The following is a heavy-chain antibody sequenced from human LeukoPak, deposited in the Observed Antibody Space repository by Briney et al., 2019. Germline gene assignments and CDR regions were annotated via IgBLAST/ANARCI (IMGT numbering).Heavy chain of an antibody. CDR3: ARAGIVATIESRAFDI. CDR1: GYTFTSYY. D-gene: IGHD5-12*01. CDR2: INPSGGST. J-gene: IGHJ3*02. V-gene: IGHV1-46*01. Sequence: ASVKVSCKASGYTFTSYYMHWVRQAPGQGLEWMGIINPSGGSTSYAQKFQGRVTMTRDTSTSTDYLELSSLRSDDTAVYYCARAGIVATIESRAFDIWGQGTMVTVSS.